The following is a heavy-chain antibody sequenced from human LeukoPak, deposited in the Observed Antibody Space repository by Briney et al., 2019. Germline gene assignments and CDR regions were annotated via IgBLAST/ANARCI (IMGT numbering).Heavy chain of an antibody. V-gene: IGHV3-23*01. CDR1: GFTLTRTA. CDR2: ISGSGGSP. D-gene: IGHD6-13*01. CDR3: AKEGQQLPPGGGMDV. Sequence: GGSPRVSCAAPGFTLTRTAMSSGRAAPGRGLEWVSAISGSGGSPYYADSVKGRFTISRDNSKNTLYLQMNSLRAEDTAVYYCAKEGQQLPPGGGMDVWGQGTTVTVSS. J-gene: IGHJ6*02.